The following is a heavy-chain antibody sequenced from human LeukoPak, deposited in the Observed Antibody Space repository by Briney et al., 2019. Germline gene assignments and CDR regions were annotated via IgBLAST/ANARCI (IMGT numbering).Heavy chain of an antibody. J-gene: IGHJ5*02. CDR1: GVSDSSLY. V-gene: IGHV4-4*07. CDR2: IYGTATT. Sequence: PSETLSLTCTVSGVSDSSLYLSWLRQPAGQGREWIGRIYGTATTYKPSLVGRVTLSIDTSNNPFSLKLRSVTAADTAIYYCARDSGTTGEVKFDPWGQGTLVTVSS. CDR3: ARDSGTTGEVKFDP. D-gene: IGHD3-10*01.